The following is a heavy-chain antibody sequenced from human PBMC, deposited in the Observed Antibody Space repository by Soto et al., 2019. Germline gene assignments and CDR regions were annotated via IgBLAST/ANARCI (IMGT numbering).Heavy chain of an antibody. CDR1: GYTFTSYA. J-gene: IGHJ4*02. CDR3: ARSFVVVTDFDY. Sequence: QVKLLQSGAEEKKPGPSVKVSCKASGYTFTSYAMHWVRQAPGQRLEWMGWINGGNGNTKYSQKFQGRVTITRDTSASTAYMELSSLRSEDTAVYYCARSFVVVTDFDYWGQGTLVTVSS. CDR2: INGGNGNT. V-gene: IGHV1-3*05. D-gene: IGHD2-21*02.